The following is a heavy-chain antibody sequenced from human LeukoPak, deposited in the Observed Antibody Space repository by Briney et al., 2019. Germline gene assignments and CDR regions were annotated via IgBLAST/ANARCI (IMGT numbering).Heavy chain of an antibody. J-gene: IGHJ5*02. CDR1: GGSISSGGYS. V-gene: IGHV4-30-2*01. D-gene: IGHD3-10*01. Sequence: SSETLSLTCAVSGGSISSGGYSWSWIRQPPGKGLEWIGYIHHSGSTYYNPSLKSRVTISVDRSKNQFSLKLSSVTAADTAVYYCARALVLWFGELSWFDPWGQGTLVTVSS. CDR2: IHHSGST. CDR3: ARALVLWFGELSWFDP.